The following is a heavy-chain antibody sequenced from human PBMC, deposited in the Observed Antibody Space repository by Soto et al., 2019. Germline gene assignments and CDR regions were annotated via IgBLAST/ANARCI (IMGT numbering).Heavy chain of an antibody. V-gene: IGHV3-11*01. J-gene: IGHJ3*02. CDR2: ISSSGSTI. CDR1: GFTFSDYY. Sequence: GGSLRLSCAASGFTFSDYYMSWIRQAPGKGLEWVSYISSSGSTIYYADSVKGRFTISRDNAKNSLYLQMNSLRAEDTAVYYCASPWNPPYCSGGSCYSRDAFDIWGQGTMVTVSS. D-gene: IGHD2-15*01. CDR3: ASPWNPPYCSGGSCYSRDAFDI.